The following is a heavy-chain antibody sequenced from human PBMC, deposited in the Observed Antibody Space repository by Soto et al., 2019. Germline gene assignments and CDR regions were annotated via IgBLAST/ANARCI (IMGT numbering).Heavy chain of an antibody. D-gene: IGHD1-26*01. CDR2: IIPILGIA. J-gene: IGHJ4*02. CDR3: AEVQGGGATFHF. CDR1: GGTFSSYT. V-gene: IGHV1-69*02. Sequence: VKVSCKAPGGTFSSYTISWVRLAPGQGLEWMGRIIPILGIANYAQKFQGRVTITADKSTSTAYMELSSLTLEDTAVYYCAEVQGGGATFHFWRQGNLVTVSS.